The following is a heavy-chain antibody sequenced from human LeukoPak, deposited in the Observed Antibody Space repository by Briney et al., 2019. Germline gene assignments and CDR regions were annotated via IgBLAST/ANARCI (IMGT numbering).Heavy chain of an antibody. V-gene: IGHV4-61*02. J-gene: IGHJ6*03. CDR1: GGSISSGSYY. CDR3: ARDRDYYYYYYMDV. Sequence: SETLSLTCTVSGGSISSGSYYWSWIRQPAGKGLEWIGRIYTSGSTNYNPSLKSRVTISVDTSKNQFSLKLSSVTAADTAVYYCARDRDYYYYYYMDVWGKGTTVTISS. CDR2: IYTSGST. D-gene: IGHD3-10*01.